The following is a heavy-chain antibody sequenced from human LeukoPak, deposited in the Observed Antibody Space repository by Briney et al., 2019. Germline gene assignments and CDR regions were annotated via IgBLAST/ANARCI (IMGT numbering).Heavy chain of an antibody. V-gene: IGHV3-23*01. CDR3: AKVGGYSDSLRPDY. CDR2: LSGSVGST. CDR1: GFTFSSYA. D-gene: IGHD3-9*01. J-gene: IGHJ4*02. Sequence: GGSLTLSCAASGFTFSSYAMSWVRPAPGKGREWGSALSGSVGSTSYAYSVKGRFTISTDNPKNTLYLQMNTLRAEDTAVSHCAKVGGYSDSLRPDYWGQGTLVTVSS.